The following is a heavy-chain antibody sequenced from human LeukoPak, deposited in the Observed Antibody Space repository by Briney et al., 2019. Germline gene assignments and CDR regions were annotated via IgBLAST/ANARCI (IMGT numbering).Heavy chain of an antibody. CDR1: GFTFSSYA. V-gene: IGHV3-23*01. CDR2: ISGSGGST. CDR3: ASSLLTRGRGPSDY. D-gene: IGHD3-16*01. J-gene: IGHJ4*02. Sequence: PGGSLRLSCAASGFTFSSYAMSWVRQTPGKGLEWASAISGSGGSTYYADSVKGRFTISRDNSKNTLFLQMNSLRAEDTAFYYCASSLLTRGRGPSDYWGQGTLVTVSS.